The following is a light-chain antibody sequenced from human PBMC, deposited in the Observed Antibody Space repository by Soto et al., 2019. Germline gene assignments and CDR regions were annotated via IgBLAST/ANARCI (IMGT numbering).Light chain of an antibody. CDR2: DAS. CDR3: QRSDNLPT. CDR1: QDISNS. Sequence: DIQMTQSPSSLSASLGDRVTITCQASQDISNSLSWYQQKPGRAPKFLIYDASSLETGVPSRFSGSGSGTDFTFTISSLQPEDVATYYCQRSDNLPTFGGGTRVEIK. J-gene: IGKJ4*01. V-gene: IGKV1-33*01.